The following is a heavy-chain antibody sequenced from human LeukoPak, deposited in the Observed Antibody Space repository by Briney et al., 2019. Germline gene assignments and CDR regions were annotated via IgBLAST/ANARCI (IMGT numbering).Heavy chain of an antibody. CDR1: GGFIRSYY. Sequence: SETLSLTCTVSGGFIRSYYWSWIRQPPGKGLEWIGYIYYSGSTNYNPSLKSRVTISVDTSKNQFSLKLRSVTAADTAVYYCARGGVTLDNWGQGTLVTVSS. CDR2: IYYSGST. J-gene: IGHJ4*02. V-gene: IGHV4-59*01. CDR3: ARGGVTLDN. D-gene: IGHD2-21*02.